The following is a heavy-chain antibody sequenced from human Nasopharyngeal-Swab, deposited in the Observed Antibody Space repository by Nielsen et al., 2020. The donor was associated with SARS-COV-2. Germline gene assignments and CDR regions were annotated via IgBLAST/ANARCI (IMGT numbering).Heavy chain of an antibody. CDR1: GFTGGDYA. V-gene: IGHV3-49*04. Sequence: GGSLRLSCTASGFTGGDYAMSWVRQAPGKGLEWVGFIRSKAYGGTTEYAASVKGRFTISRDDSKSIAYLQMNSLKTEDTAVYYCTLTGYSSGWSVYYYYGMDVWGQGTTVTVSS. J-gene: IGHJ6*02. CDR3: TLTGYSSGWSVYYYYGMDV. CDR2: IRSKAYGGTT. D-gene: IGHD6-19*01.